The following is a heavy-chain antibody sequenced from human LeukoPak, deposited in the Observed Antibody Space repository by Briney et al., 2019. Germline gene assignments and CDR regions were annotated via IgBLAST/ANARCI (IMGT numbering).Heavy chain of an antibody. CDR1: GGSISTSSYY. CDR3: ARHRAADPSDAFDI. D-gene: IGHD6-13*01. CDR2: LHYSGST. V-gene: IGHV4-39*01. J-gene: IGHJ3*02. Sequence: PPETLSLTCTVSGGSISTSSYYWGWIRQPPGKGLEWIGTLHYSGSTYHNPSLKSRVTISVDTSKNRFSLKLSSLTVADTAVYYCARHRAADPSDAFDIWGQGTTVTVS.